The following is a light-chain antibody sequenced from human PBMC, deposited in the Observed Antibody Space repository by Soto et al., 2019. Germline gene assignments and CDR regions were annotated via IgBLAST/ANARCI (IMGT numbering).Light chain of an antibody. Sequence: EIVMTQSTATLSVSPGERATLSCRASQSVSSDLAWYQQTPRQAPRLLIFGASTRATGFPARFSGSGSGTDFTLTISRLESEDFAVYYCQQYGTSRTFGQGTKVDIK. CDR3: QQYGTSRT. J-gene: IGKJ1*01. V-gene: IGKV3-15*01. CDR1: QSVSSD. CDR2: GAS.